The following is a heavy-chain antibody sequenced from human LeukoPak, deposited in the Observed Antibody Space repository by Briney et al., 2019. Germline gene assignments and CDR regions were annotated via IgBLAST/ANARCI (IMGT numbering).Heavy chain of an antibody. CDR2: NGNT. D-gene: IGHD1-26*01. V-gene: IGHV1-18*01. J-gene: IGHJ3*02. CDR1: GYTFTSHT. Sequence: GASVNVSCKASGYTFTSHTIAWVRQAPGQGLEWLGYNGNTNYAQKVQGRVTMTTDTSTGTAYMELRSLRSDDTAVYYCARVYGGSYSDSAFDIWGQGTMVTVSS. CDR3: ARVYGGSYSDSAFDI.